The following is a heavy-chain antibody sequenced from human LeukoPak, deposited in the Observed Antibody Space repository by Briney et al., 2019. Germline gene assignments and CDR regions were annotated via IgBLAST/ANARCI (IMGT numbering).Heavy chain of an antibody. Sequence: TETLSLTCTVSGGSISSYNWSWIRQPPGKGLEWIGYIYYSGSTNYNPSLKSRVTISVDTSKNQFSLKLSSVTAADTAVYYCARGVPIIVGAPYFYYWGQGTLVTVSS. V-gene: IGHV4-59*01. CDR2: IYYSGST. CDR3: ARGVPIIVGAPYFYY. J-gene: IGHJ4*02. D-gene: IGHD1-26*01. CDR1: GGSISSYN.